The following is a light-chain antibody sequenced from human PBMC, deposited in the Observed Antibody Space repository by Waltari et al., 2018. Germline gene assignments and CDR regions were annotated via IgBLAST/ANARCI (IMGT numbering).Light chain of an antibody. CDR2: KDN. Sequence: SYELTQPPSVSVSAGQTARINCSGDALAKKYGRWFQQKPGHAPVLVIYKDNERPSGIPERFSGSSSGSTVTLTISGAQVEDEADYYCYSAADNNQWVFGGGTKLTVL. CDR1: ALAKKY. V-gene: IGLV3-27*01. CDR3: YSAADNNQWV. J-gene: IGLJ3*02.